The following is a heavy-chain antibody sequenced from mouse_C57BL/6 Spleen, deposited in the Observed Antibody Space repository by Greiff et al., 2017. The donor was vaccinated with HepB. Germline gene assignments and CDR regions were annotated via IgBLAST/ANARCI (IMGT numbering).Heavy chain of an antibody. CDR1: GFTFSNYW. CDR3: TDDLAWFAY. Sequence: EVKVEESGGGLVQPGGSMKLSCVASGFTFSNYWMNWVRQSPEKGLEWVAQIRLKSDNYATHYAESVKGRFTISRDDSKSSVYLQMNNLRAEDTGIYYCTDDLAWFAYWGQGTLVTVSA. D-gene: IGHD2-4*01. J-gene: IGHJ3*01. CDR2: IRLKSDNYAT. V-gene: IGHV6-3*01.